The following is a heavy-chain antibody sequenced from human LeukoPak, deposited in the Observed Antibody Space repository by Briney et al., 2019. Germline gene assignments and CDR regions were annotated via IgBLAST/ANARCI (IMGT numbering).Heavy chain of an antibody. J-gene: IGHJ4*02. CDR1: GGSISSGDYY. Sequence: PSETLSLTCTVSGGSISSGDYYWSWIRQPPGKGLEWIGYIYYSGSTYYNPSLKSRVTISVDTFKNQFSLKLSSVTAADTAVYYCARVGDSDYSNYYDYWGQGTLVTVSS. CDR3: ARVGDSDYSNYYDY. D-gene: IGHD4-11*01. CDR2: IYYSGST. V-gene: IGHV4-30-4*01.